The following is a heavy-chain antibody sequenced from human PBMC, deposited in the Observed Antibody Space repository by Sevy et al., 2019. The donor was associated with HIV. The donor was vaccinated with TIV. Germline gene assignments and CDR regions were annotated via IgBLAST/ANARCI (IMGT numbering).Heavy chain of an antibody. CDR1: GGTFSSYG. V-gene: IGHV1-69*13. CDR3: ARGEATGTRLY. J-gene: IGHJ4*02. Sequence: ASVKVSCKASGGTFSSYGLSWVRQAPGQGLEWMGGIIPIFGKVNYAQKFQGRVTITADESTSTAYIELSSLRSEDTAVYYCARGEATGTRLYWGQGTLVTFSS. CDR2: IIPIFGKV. D-gene: IGHD1-1*01.